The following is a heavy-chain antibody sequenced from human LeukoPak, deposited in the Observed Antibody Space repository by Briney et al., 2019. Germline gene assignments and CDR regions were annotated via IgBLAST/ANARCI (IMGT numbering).Heavy chain of an antibody. D-gene: IGHD6-19*01. V-gene: IGHV1-18*01. Sequence: ASVKVSCKASGYTFTSYGISWVRQAPGQGLEWMGWISAYNGNTNYAQKLQGRVTMTTDTSTSTAYMELRSLRSDDTAVYYCARLPRISVADPFDYWGQGTLVTVSS. CDR3: ARLPRISVADPFDY. CDR2: ISAYNGNT. CDR1: GYTFTSYG. J-gene: IGHJ4*02.